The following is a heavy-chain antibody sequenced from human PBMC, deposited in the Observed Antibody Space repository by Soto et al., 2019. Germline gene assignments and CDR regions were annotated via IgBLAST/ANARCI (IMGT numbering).Heavy chain of an antibody. CDR2: ISGSGGST. J-gene: IGHJ3*02. D-gene: IGHD2-2*03. CDR1: GFTFSSYA. V-gene: IGHV3-23*01. Sequence: VGSLRLSCAASGFTFSSYAMSWVRQAPGKGLEWASAISGSGGSTYYADSVKGRFTISRDNSKNTLYLQMNSLRAEDTAVYYCAKDMDIISSPDAFDIWGQGTMVTVSS. CDR3: AKDMDIISSPDAFDI.